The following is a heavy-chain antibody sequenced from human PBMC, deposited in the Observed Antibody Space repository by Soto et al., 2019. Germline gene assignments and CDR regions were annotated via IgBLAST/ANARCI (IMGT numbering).Heavy chain of an antibody. V-gene: IGHV4-34*01. J-gene: IGHJ5*02. CDR1: GGSFSGYY. D-gene: IGHD4-17*01. Sequence: SETLSLTCAVYGGSFSGYYWSWIRQPPGKGLXWIXXIXXSXXXXXNXXLKSRVTISVDTSKNQFSLKLSSVTAAETAVYYCARDYGGNSESRLPWGQGTLVTVSS. CDR3: ARDYGGNSESRLP. CDR2: IXXSXXX.